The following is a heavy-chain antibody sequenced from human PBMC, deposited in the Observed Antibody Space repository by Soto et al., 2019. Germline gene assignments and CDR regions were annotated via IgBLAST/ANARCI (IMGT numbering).Heavy chain of an antibody. V-gene: IGHV1-69*13. D-gene: IGHD5-18*01. CDR3: ARDAYTAGYYYGMDV. Sequence: GPSVKVSCKASGGTFSSYAISCVRQAPGQGLEWMGGIIPIFGTANYAQKFQGRVTITADESTSTAYMELSSLRSEDTAVHYCARDAYTAGYYYGMDVWGQGTTVTVSS. CDR1: GGTFSSYA. J-gene: IGHJ6*02. CDR2: IIPIFGTA.